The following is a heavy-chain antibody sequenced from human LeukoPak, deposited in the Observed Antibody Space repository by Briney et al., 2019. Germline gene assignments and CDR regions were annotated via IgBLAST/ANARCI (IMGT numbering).Heavy chain of an antibody. Sequence: PSETLSLTCTVSAGSFNSYYWSWIRQPPGKGLEWIGYIDYSGSTTYNPSLKSRLTISVDTSKNQFSLKLSSVTAADTAVYYCARVEDSECWFDPWGQGTLVTVSS. CDR2: IDYSGST. D-gene: IGHD2/OR15-2a*01. CDR1: AGSFNSYY. V-gene: IGHV4-59*12. CDR3: ARVEDSECWFDP. J-gene: IGHJ5*02.